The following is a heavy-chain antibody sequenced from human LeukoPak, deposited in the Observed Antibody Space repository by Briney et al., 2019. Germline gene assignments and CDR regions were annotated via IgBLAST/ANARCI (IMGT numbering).Heavy chain of an antibody. D-gene: IGHD3-22*01. J-gene: IGHJ4*02. CDR1: GYTFTGYY. V-gene: IGHV1-2*06. CDR3: ARDPDSSGYYLDY. CDR2: INPNSGGT. Sequence: ASVKVSCKASGYTFTGYYMHWVRQAPGQGLEWMGRINPNSGGTNYAQKFQGRVTMTRDTSISTAYMELSRLRSDDTAVYYCARDPDSSGYYLDYWGQGTLVTVSS.